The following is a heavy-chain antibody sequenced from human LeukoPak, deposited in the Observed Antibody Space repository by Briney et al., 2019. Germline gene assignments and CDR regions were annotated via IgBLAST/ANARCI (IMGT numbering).Heavy chain of an antibody. J-gene: IGHJ5*02. CDR1: GYSTSSGYY. Sequence: AETLSLTCAVSGYSTSSGYYWGWFRLPPGKGLGWIGSMFHSGTTHYNPSLKRRLIISLDTSKNQLSLKLHCVAAADTGVYYCAREGGIEGWVVPWGQGTLVTVSS. CDR2: MFHSGTT. D-gene: IGHD2-21*01. CDR3: AREGGIEGWVVP. V-gene: IGHV4-38-2*02.